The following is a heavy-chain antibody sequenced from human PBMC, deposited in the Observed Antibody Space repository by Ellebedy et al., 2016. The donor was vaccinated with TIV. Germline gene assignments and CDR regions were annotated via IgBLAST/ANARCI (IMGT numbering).Heavy chain of an antibody. CDR1: GFTFSSYW. V-gene: IGHV3-7*02. CDR2: LNKAGSGR. D-gene: IGHD5-12*01. CDR3: ARVGRSGYDKDIPNY. Sequence: PGGSLRLSCAASGFTFSSYWMSWVRQAPGKRMEWVANLNKAGSGRYYADSVKGRFTISRDNAKNSLYLQMNSLRAEDTAVYYCARVGRSGYDKDIPNYWGQGTLVTVSS. J-gene: IGHJ4*02.